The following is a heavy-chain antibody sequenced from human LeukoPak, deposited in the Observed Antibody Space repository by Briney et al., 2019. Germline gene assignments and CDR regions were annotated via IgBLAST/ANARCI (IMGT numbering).Heavy chain of an antibody. J-gene: IGHJ6*03. CDR2: NYYSGRT. CDR3: AREVSPAVAPEGNYYYYMDV. CDR1: GGPISRYH. Sequence: PSEPRSLTCTVSGGPISRYHWSWTRQPPGKGREWLGYNYYSGRTKYNPPPKSPVPISVHTSKNQFSLRLSSVSAADTAVYYCAREVSPAVAPEGNYYYYMDVWGKGTTVTVS. V-gene: IGHV4-59*01. D-gene: IGHD6-19*01.